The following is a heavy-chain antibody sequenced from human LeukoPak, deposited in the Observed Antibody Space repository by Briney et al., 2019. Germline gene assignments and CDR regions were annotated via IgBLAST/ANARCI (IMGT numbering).Heavy chain of an antibody. CDR2: IYYSGST. CDR1: GGSISSYY. D-gene: IGHD3-10*01. J-gene: IGHJ4*02. CDR3: ARDYPHLWFGESPGDY. V-gene: IGHV4-39*07. Sequence: SETLSLTCTVSGGSISSYYWSWIRQPPGRGLEWIGSIYYSGSTYYNPSLKSRVTISVDTSKNQFSLKLSSVTAADTAVYYCARDYPHLWFGESPGDYWGQGTLVTVSS.